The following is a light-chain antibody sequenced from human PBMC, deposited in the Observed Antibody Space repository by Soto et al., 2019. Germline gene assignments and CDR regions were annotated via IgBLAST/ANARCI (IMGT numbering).Light chain of an antibody. J-gene: IGLJ3*02. Sequence: QAVVTHLPSASGTPGQRVTLSCSGSSSNIGSNYVYWYQQLPRTAPKLLIFRNNQRPSGVPDRFSGSKSGTSASLAISGLRSEDGADDYCAAWDDSLSGWVFGGGTKLTVL. CDR3: AAWDDSLSGWV. CDR1: SSNIGSNY. V-gene: IGLV1-47*01. CDR2: RNN.